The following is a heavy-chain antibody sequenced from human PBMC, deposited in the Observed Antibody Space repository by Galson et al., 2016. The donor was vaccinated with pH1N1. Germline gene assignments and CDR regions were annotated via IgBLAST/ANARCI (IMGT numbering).Heavy chain of an antibody. CDR1: GFTFSVFA. CDR2: ISASGAST. V-gene: IGHV3-23*01. J-gene: IGHJ4*02. CDR3: VKYDSSGYYYGRLAN. D-gene: IGHD3-22*01. Sequence: SLRLSCAASGFTFSVFAMCWVRQAPGKGLEWVSGISASGASTHFADSVKGRFTISRDNSKNALYLEMNSLTGEDTAFYYCVKYDSSGYYYGRLANWGQGTPVTVSS.